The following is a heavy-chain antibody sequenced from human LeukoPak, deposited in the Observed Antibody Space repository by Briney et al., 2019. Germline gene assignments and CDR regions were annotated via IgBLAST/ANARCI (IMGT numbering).Heavy chain of an antibody. J-gene: IGHJ4*02. D-gene: IGHD6-13*01. CDR3: ALYSSSASFDC. V-gene: IGHV4-4*07. CDR2: IYTSGST. Sequence: SETLSLTCSVSGASLTSYYWSWIRQPAGKGLEWVGRIYTSGSTDYNPSLKSRVTMSVDTSKNQFSLKLNSVTAADTAVYYCALYSSSASFDCWAQGTLVTVSS. CDR1: GASLTSYY.